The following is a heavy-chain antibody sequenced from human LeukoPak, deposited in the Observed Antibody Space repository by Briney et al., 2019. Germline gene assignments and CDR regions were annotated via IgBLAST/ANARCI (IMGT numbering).Heavy chain of an antibody. CDR1: GYTFTSYG. Sequence: ASVKVSCKASGYTFTSYGISWVRQAPGQGLEWMGWISAYNGNTNNAQKLRGRVTMTTDTSTSTAYMELRSLRSDDTAVYYCARDGDCSSTSCYTGINWFDPWGQGTLVTVSS. D-gene: IGHD2-2*02. V-gene: IGHV1-18*01. CDR3: ARDGDCSSTSCYTGINWFDP. CDR2: ISAYNGNT. J-gene: IGHJ5*02.